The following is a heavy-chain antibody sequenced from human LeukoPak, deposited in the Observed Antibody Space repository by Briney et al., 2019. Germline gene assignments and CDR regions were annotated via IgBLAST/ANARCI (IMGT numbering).Heavy chain of an antibody. Sequence: PGGSLRLSCAASGFTVSSNYMSWVRQAPGKGLEWVSVIYSGGSTYYADSVKGRFTISRDNSKNTLYLQMNSLRAEDTAVYYCARDMDTAMAPGGFDYWGQGTLVTVSS. J-gene: IGHJ4*02. CDR2: IYSGGST. CDR1: GFTVSSNY. V-gene: IGHV3-53*01. CDR3: ARDMDTAMAPGGFDY. D-gene: IGHD5-18*01.